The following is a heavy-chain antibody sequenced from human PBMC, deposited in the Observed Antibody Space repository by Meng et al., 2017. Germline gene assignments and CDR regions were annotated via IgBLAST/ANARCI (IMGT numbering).Heavy chain of an antibody. D-gene: IGHD2-2*02. Sequence: ASVKVFCKASGYTFTGYYMHWVRQAPGQGLEWMGRINPNSGGTNYAQKFQGRVTMTRNTSTSTAYMELSRLRSDDTAAYYRARVREAIVVVPAAIEVLDYWGQGTLVTVSS. V-gene: IGHV1-2*06. CDR1: GYTFTGYY. J-gene: IGHJ4*02. CDR2: INPNSGGT. CDR3: ARVREAIVVVPAAIEVLDY.